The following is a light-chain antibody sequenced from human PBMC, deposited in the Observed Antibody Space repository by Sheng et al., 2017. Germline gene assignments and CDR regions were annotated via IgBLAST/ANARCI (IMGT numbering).Light chain of an antibody. J-gene: IGLJ1*01. CDR2: DVS. CDR3: SSYTRSTTLVV. V-gene: IGLV2-14*03. CDR1: ISDIGGSNF. Sequence: QSALTQPASVSGSPGQSITISCTGTISDIGGSNFVSWYQQHPGKAPKVMIYDVSNRPSGVSNRFSGSKSGNTASLTISGLQAEDEADYYCSSYTRSTTLVVFGTGTKVTVL.